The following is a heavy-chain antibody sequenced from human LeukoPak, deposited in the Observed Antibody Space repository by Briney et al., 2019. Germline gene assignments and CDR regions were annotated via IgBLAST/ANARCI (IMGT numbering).Heavy chain of an antibody. D-gene: IGHD3-10*01. V-gene: IGHV3-15*01. Sequence: PGGSLRLSCAASGFTFSAAWMSWVRQAPGKGLEWVGRIKSKSDGGTTDFAAPVKDRFTISRDDSKNTLYLQINSLKTEDTAFYYCAKGSAHYYFDSWGQGTLVTVSS. J-gene: IGHJ4*02. CDR2: IKSKSDGGTT. CDR3: AKGSAHYYFDS. CDR1: GFTFSAAW.